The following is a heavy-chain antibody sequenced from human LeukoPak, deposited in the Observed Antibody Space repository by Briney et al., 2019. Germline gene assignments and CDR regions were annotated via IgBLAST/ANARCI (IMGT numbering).Heavy chain of an antibody. J-gene: IGHJ4*02. D-gene: IGHD2-8*01. CDR1: GGTFSSYA. CDR2: IIPIFGTA. CDR3: ARDRTPLGYCTNGVCSNGIYFDY. V-gene: IGHV1-69*13. Sequence: GASVKVSCKASGGTFSSYAISWVRQAPGQGLEWMGGIIPIFGTANYAQKFQGRVTITVDESTSTAYMELSSLRSEDTAVYYCARDRTPLGYCTNGVCSNGIYFDYWGQGTLVTVSS.